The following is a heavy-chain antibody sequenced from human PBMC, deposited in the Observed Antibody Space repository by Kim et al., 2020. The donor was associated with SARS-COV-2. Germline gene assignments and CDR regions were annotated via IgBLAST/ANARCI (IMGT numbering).Heavy chain of an antibody. CDR2: ISYDGSNK. CDR3: AREYYDSSGYYGY. V-gene: IGHV3-30*04. CDR1: GFTFSSYA. Sequence: GGSLRLSCAASGFTFSSYAMHWVRQAPGKGLEWVAVISYDGSNKYYADSVKGRFTISRDNSKNTLYLQMNSLRAEDTAVYYCAREYYDSSGYYGYWGQGT. J-gene: IGHJ4*02. D-gene: IGHD3-22*01.